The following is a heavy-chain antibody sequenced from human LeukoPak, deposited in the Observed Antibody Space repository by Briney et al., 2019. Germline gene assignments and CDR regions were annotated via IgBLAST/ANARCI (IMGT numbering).Heavy chain of an antibody. CDR3: ARDEQWLVPISRPFYGMDV. CDR2: ISTYNGNT. D-gene: IGHD6-19*01. J-gene: IGHJ6*02. CDR1: GYTFSSYG. V-gene: IGHV1-18*01. Sequence: VASVKVSCKASGYTFSSYGISWVRQAPGQGLEWMGWISTYNGNTNYEHKLQGRVTMTTDTPTSTAYMELRSLRSDDTAVYYCARDEQWLVPISRPFYGMDVWDQGTTVTVSS.